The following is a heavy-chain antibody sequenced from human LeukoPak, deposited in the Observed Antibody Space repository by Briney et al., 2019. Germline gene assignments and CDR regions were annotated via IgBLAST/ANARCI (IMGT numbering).Heavy chain of an antibody. Sequence: GGSLRLSCAASGFTFSSYGMHWVRQAPGKGLEWVAVISYDGSNKYYADSVKGRFTISRDNSKNTLYLQINSLRAEDTAVYYCAIPPNRYCSSTSCYFDYWGQGTLVAVSS. CDR1: GFTFSSYG. J-gene: IGHJ4*02. CDR3: AIPPNRYCSSTSCYFDY. CDR2: ISYDGSNK. D-gene: IGHD2-2*01. V-gene: IGHV3-30*03.